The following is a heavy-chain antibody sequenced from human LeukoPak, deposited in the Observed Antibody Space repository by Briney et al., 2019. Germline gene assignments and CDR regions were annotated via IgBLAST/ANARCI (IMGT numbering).Heavy chain of an antibody. J-gene: IGHJ4*02. CDR2: IYYSGST. CDR1: GGSISSYY. V-gene: IGHV4-59*08. D-gene: IGHD6-19*01. Sequence: PSETLSLTCTVSGGSISSYYWSWIRQPPGKGLEWIGYIYYSGSTNYNPSPKSRVTISVDTSKNQFSLKLSSVTAADTAVYYCARSEGSGWYYFDYWGQGTLVTVSS. CDR3: ARSEGSGWYYFDY.